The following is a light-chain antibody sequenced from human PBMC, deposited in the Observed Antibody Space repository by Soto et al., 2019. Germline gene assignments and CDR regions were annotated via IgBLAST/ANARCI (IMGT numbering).Light chain of an antibody. CDR2: RAS. Sequence: ETVLTQSPGTVSLSPGERATLSCRASQSVSSSYLAWYQQKPGQAPRLLIYRASSRATGIPDRFSGSGSGTDFTLTISRLAPEDFAVYYWQQYGSSPVTFGPGTKVDIK. CDR3: QQYGSSPVT. CDR1: QSVSSSY. V-gene: IGKV3-20*01. J-gene: IGKJ3*01.